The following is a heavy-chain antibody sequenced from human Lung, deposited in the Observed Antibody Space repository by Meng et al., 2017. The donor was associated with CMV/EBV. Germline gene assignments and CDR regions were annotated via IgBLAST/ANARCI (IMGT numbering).Heavy chain of an antibody. J-gene: IGHJ4*02. CDR2: IYYSGST. V-gene: IGHV4-39*07. CDR3: ARDNDGKDY. D-gene: IGHD5-24*01. Sequence: GSLRLSCTVSGGSISSSSYYWGWIRQPPGKGLEWIGSIYYSGSTYYNPSLKSRVTISVDTSKNQFSLKLSSVTAADTAVYYCARDNDGKDYWGQGTLVTVSS. CDR1: GGSISSSSYY.